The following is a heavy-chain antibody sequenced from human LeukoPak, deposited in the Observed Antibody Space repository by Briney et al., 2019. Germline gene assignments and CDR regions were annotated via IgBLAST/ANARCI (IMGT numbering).Heavy chain of an antibody. D-gene: IGHD3-22*01. J-gene: IGHJ4*02. CDR1: GGSISSYY. CDR2: ISGSGGST. CDR3: AKLITMIVVWSCFDY. Sequence: PSETLSLTCTVSGGSISSYYWSWIRQPPGKGLEWVSAISGSGGSTYYADSVKGRFTISRDNSKNTLYLQMNSLRAEDTAVYYCAKLITMIVVWSCFDYWGQGTLVTVSS. V-gene: IGHV3-23*01.